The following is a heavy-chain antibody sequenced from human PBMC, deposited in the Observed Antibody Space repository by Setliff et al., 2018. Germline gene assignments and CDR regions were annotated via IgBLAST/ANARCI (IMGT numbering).Heavy chain of an antibody. CDR2: INSGDFT. CDR3: ARSGINVFDY. Sequence: GGSLRLSCAASGFTFSSYAMSWVRQGPGKGLEWVSLINSGDFTYDADSVKGRFTISRDNSKNTLYLQMNTLRAEDTAVYYCARSGINVFDYWGQGTLVTVSS. J-gene: IGHJ4*02. D-gene: IGHD1-26*01. CDR1: GFTFSSYA. V-gene: IGHV3-23*01.